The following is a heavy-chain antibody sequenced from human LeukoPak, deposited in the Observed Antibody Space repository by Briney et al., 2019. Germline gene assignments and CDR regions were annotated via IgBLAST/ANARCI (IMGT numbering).Heavy chain of an antibody. CDR1: GGSLSSHR. CDR2: TSTTGTT. CDR3: ARGHYSSWYGYFDF. V-gene: IGHV4-4*07. Sequence: SESLSLTCSVSGGSLSSHRWSWIRQPAGKGLEWIGRTSTTGTTSYNPSLKSRVSMSVDTSKNEFSLRLTSVTAADTAVYYCARGHYSSWYGYFDFWGRGTLVTVSS. D-gene: IGHD6-13*01. J-gene: IGHJ2*01.